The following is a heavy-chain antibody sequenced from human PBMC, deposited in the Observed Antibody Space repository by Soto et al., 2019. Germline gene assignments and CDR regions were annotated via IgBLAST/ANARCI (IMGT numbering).Heavy chain of an antibody. CDR2: MNPNSGNT. D-gene: IGHD2-2*01. V-gene: IGHV1-8*01. Sequence: GASVKVSCKASGYTFTSYDINWVRQATGQGLEWMGWMNPNSGNTGYAQKFQGRVTMTRNTSISTAYMELSSLRSEDTAVYYCARIRRDIVVVPAARTYYYYMDVWGKGTTVTVSS. CDR1: GYTFTSYD. J-gene: IGHJ6*03. CDR3: ARIRRDIVVVPAARTYYYYMDV.